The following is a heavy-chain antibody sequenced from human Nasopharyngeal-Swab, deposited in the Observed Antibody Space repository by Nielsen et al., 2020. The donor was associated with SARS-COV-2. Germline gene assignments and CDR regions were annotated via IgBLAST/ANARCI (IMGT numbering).Heavy chain of an antibody. Sequence: LRLSCAVYGGSFSGYYWSWIRQPPGKGLEWIGEINHSGSTNYNPSLKSRVTISVDTSKNQFSLKLSSVTAADTAVYYCARSSYYYGSGSWFDPWGQGTLVTVSS. CDR3: ARSSYYYGSGSWFDP. V-gene: IGHV4-34*01. J-gene: IGHJ5*02. D-gene: IGHD3-10*01. CDR1: GGSFSGYY. CDR2: INHSGST.